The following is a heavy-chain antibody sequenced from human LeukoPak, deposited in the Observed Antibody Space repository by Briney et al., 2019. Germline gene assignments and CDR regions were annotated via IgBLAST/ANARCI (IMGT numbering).Heavy chain of an antibody. J-gene: IGHJ5*02. D-gene: IGHD2-15*01. V-gene: IGHV4-39*01. CDR2: FQYGGAT. Sequence: SSEILSLTCTVSGDSISRSSSYWGWIRQPPGKGLEWIGSFQYGGATYYNPSLKSRVTKSVDTSKNQFSLKLNSVTAADTAVYYCARHVSDCSAGSCYSYFDPWGQGTLVTVSS. CDR3: ARHVSDCSAGSCYSYFDP. CDR1: GDSISRSSSY.